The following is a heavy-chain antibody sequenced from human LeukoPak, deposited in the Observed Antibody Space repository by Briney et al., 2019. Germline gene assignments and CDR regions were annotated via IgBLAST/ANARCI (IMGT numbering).Heavy chain of an antibody. D-gene: IGHD3-22*01. CDR2: IKQDGSEK. CDR3: ARGNYYDSSGYFLY. J-gene: IGHJ4*02. CDR1: GFPFSSYW. V-gene: IGHV3-7*04. Sequence: PGGSLRLSCAASGFPFSSYWMSWVRQAPGKGLEWVANIKQDGSEKYYVDSVKGRFTISRDNAKNSLYLQMYSLRAEDTAVYYCARGNYYDSSGYFLYWGQGTLVTVSS.